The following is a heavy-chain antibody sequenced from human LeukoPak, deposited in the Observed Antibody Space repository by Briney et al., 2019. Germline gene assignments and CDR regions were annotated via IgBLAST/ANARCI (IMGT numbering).Heavy chain of an antibody. J-gene: IGHJ6*03. V-gene: IGHV3-23*01. D-gene: IGHD6-25*01. CDR3: AKDTPQRSARGYYYYMDV. CDR2: ISGSGGST. Sequence: GGSLRLSCAASGFTFSSYAMSWVRQAPGKGLEWVSAISGSGGSTYYADSVKGRFTISRDNSKNTLYPQMNSLRAEDTAVYYCAKDTPQRSARGYYYYMDVWGKGTTVTVSS. CDR1: GFTFSSYA.